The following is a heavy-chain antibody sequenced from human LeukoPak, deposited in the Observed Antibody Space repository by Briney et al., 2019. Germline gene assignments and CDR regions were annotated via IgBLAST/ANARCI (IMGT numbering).Heavy chain of an antibody. CDR2: INHSGST. J-gene: IGHJ4*02. D-gene: IGHD3-9*01. CDR1: GGSFSGYY. V-gene: IGHV4-34*01. CDR3: ARGTDILVD. Sequence: SETQSLTCAVYGGSFSGYYWSWIRQPPGKGLEWIGEINHSGSTNYNPSLKSRVTISVDTSKNQFSLKLSSVTAADTAVYYCARGTDILVDWGQGTLVTVSS.